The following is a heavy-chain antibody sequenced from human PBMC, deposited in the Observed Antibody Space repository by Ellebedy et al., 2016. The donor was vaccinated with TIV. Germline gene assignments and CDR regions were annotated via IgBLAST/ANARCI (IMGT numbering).Heavy chain of an antibody. CDR2: IAPMLDTA. V-gene: IGHV1-69*13. CDR3: ARDGAEAWGSRYFDL. J-gene: IGHJ2*01. Sequence: AASVKVSCKASGDILIFRKNAFSWVRQAPGQGLEWMGGIAPMLDTAKYAEKFQGRVTITADDSTTTAYLELSSLRSDDTAVYYCARDGAEAWGSRYFDLWGRGTLVTVSS. CDR1: GDILIFRKNA. D-gene: IGHD3-16*01.